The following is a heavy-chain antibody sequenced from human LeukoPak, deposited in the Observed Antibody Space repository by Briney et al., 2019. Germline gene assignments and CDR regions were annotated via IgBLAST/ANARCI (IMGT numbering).Heavy chain of an antibody. D-gene: IGHD4-23*01. Sequence: GGSLRLSCAASGFTFSSYWMHWVRQAPGKGLVWVSRIKSDGSSTTYADSVKGRFTISRDNAKNSLYLQMNSLRAEDTAVYYCARDSLVHGGFDYWGQGTLVTVSS. J-gene: IGHJ4*02. CDR1: GFTFSSYW. CDR2: IKSDGSST. V-gene: IGHV3-74*01. CDR3: ARDSLVHGGFDY.